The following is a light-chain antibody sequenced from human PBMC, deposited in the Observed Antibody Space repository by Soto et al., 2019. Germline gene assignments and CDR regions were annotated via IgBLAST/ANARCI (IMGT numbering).Light chain of an antibody. Sequence: QSVLTQPPSVSAPPGQTVTVSCSGSSSNIGNNHVSWYQHLPGTAPKVLIYDNNKRPSGIPDRFSGSKSATSATLDITGLQTGDDADYYCGSWDRSLRGWVFGGGTKLTVL. CDR2: DNN. J-gene: IGLJ3*02. CDR1: SSNIGNNH. V-gene: IGLV1-51*01. CDR3: GSWDRSLRGWV.